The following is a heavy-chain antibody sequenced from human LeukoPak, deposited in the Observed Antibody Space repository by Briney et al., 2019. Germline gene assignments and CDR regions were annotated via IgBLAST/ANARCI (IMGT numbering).Heavy chain of an antibody. Sequence: GGSLRLSCTASGFTFGDYAMSWFRQAPGKGLEWVGFIRSKAYGGTTEYAASVKGRFTISRDDSKSIAYLQMNSLKTEDTAVYYCTRVARFLEWLYDYWGQGILVTVSS. J-gene: IGHJ4*02. CDR1: GFTFGDYA. CDR2: IRSKAYGGTT. CDR3: TRVARFLEWLYDY. D-gene: IGHD3-3*01. V-gene: IGHV3-49*03.